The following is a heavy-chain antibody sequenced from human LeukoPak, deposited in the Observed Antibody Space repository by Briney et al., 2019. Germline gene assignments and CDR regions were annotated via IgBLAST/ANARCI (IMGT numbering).Heavy chain of an antibody. V-gene: IGHV3-21*01. CDR1: GFTLSSYN. CDR3: ARDPPPVLIAAVGT. J-gene: IGHJ4*02. Sequence: GGSLRLSCAASGFTLSSYNMNWVRQAPGKGLEWVSSISSTSTYIYYADSVKGRFTISRDNAKNSLYLQMNSLRAEDTAVYYCARDPPPVLIAAVGTWGQGTLVTVSS. D-gene: IGHD6-13*01. CDR2: ISSTSTYI.